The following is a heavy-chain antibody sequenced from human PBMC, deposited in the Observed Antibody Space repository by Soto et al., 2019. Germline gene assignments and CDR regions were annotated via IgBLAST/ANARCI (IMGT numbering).Heavy chain of an antibody. CDR2: ISSSGSFV. V-gene: IGHV3-21*01. J-gene: IGHJ5*01. CDR3: ARDPPSGTTLDWFDS. Sequence: AALRLSCAACGFTFSSDSMGWVRQAPGKGLEWVASISSSGSFVNYADSVKGRFTISRDNAKNSLYLQMRSLKDEDTAVYYCARDPPSGTTLDWFDSWGQGTLVTVSS. CDR1: GFTFSSDS. D-gene: IGHD1-7*01.